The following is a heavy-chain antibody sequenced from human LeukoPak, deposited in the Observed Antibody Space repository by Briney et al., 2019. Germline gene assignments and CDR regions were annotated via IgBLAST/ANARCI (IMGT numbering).Heavy chain of an antibody. D-gene: IGHD2-2*01. Sequence: HPGGSLRLSCVASGFTFADHAMHWVRRAPGQGLEWVTGINWNNGGIVYAASVRGRFTISRDNSKNTLYLQMNSLRAEDTAVYYCARVSVPAATHYYYYYMDVWGKGTTVTVSS. CDR3: ARVSVPAATHYYYYYMDV. CDR1: GFTFADHA. CDR2: INWNNGGI. J-gene: IGHJ6*03. V-gene: IGHV3-9*01.